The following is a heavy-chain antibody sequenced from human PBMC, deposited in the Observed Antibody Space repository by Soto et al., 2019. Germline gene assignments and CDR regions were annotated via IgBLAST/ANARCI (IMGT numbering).Heavy chain of an antibody. CDR3: ARSGVAVTTSAFDI. J-gene: IGHJ3*02. CDR1: GGTFSSYA. Sequence: ASVKVSCKASGGTFSSYAISWVRQAPGQGLEWMGGIIPIFGTANYAQKFQGRVTITADESTSTAYMELSSLRSEDTAVYYCARSGVAVTTSAFDIWGQGTMVNVSS. D-gene: IGHD4-17*01. CDR2: IIPIFGTA. V-gene: IGHV1-69*13.